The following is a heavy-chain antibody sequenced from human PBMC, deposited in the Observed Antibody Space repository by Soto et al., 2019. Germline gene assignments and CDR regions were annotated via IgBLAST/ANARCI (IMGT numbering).Heavy chain of an antibody. CDR2: INHSGST. Sequence: SETLSLTCAVYGGSFSGYYWRWIRQPPGKGLEWIGEINHSGSTNYNPSLKSRVTISVDTSKNQFSLKLSSVTAADTAVYYCARAHTGIVATQSDYWGQGTLVTVSS. J-gene: IGHJ4*02. CDR1: GGSFSGYY. D-gene: IGHD5-12*01. V-gene: IGHV4-34*01. CDR3: ARAHTGIVATQSDY.